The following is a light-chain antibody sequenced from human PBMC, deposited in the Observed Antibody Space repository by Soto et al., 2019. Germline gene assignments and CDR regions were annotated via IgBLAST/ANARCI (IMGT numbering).Light chain of an antibody. CDR2: GAS. J-gene: IGKJ3*01. Sequence: DIQMTQSPSSLSASVGARVSITCRASQDIRTSLSWFQQKPGRAPKLLIYGASNLETGVPSRFRGSGSGRDFTFTISSLQPEDIATYYCQQYDNLPPFTFGPGTKVEIK. CDR3: QQYDNLPPFT. V-gene: IGKV1-33*01. CDR1: QDIRTS.